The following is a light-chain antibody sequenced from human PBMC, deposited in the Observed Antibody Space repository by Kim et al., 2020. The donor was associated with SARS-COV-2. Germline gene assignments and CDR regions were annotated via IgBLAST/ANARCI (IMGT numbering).Light chain of an antibody. V-gene: IGLV3-1*01. CDR3: QAWDSSTYVV. Sequence: VSPGQTASITCSGDKLGDKYACWYQQKPGQSPVLVIYQESKRPSGIPERFAGSNSGNTATLTISGTQAIDEADYYCQAWDSSTYVVFGGGTKLTVL. CDR2: QES. J-gene: IGLJ2*01. CDR1: KLGDKY.